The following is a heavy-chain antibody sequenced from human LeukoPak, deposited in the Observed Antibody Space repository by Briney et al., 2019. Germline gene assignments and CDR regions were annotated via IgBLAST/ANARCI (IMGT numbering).Heavy chain of an antibody. J-gene: IGHJ4*02. D-gene: IGHD7-27*01. CDR3: ARDSLGIDY. Sequence: PSETLSLTCAVYGGSFSGYYWSWIRQPPGKGLEWIGEINHSGSTNYNPSLKSRVTMSVDTSKNQSSLKLSSVTAADTAVYYCARDSLGIDYCGQGPLVTVSS. V-gene: IGHV4-34*01. CDR1: GGSFSGYY. CDR2: INHSGST.